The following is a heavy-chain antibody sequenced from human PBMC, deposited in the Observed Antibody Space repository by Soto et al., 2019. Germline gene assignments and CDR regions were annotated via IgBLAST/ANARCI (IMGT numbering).Heavy chain of an antibody. CDR3: ARGLPYDFWDYYYYLAV. V-gene: IGHV4-34*01. D-gene: IGHD3-3*01. Sequence: SETLSLTCAVYGGSFSGYYWSWIRQPPGKGLEWIGEINHSGSTNYNPSLQSRVTISVDTSKNQFSLKLSSVTAADTAVYYCARGLPYDFWDYYYYLAVWGKGTTVTVSS. CDR2: INHSGST. CDR1: GGSFSGYY. J-gene: IGHJ6*03.